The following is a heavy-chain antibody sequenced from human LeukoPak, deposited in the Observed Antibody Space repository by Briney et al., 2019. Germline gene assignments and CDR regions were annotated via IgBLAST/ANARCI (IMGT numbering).Heavy chain of an antibody. J-gene: IGHJ4*02. V-gene: IGHV1-2*02. CDR2: INPNSGGT. CDR1: GYTFTGYY. D-gene: IGHD6-13*01. CDR3: ARVGLVSSSWYYDY. Sequence: ASVKVSCKASGYTFTGYYMHWVRQAPGQGLEWMGWINPNSGGTNYAQKFQGRVTMTRDTSISTAYMEPSRLRSDDTAVYYCARVGLVSSSWYYDYWGQGTLVTVSS.